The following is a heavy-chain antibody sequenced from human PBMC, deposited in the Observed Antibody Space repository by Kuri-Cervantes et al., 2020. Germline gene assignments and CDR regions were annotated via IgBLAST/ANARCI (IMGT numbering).Heavy chain of an antibody. J-gene: IGHJ6*03. CDR3: ARSGDIVVVPAADYYYYYMDV. CDR2: INAGNGNT. CDR1: GYTFTSYA. D-gene: IGHD2-2*01. V-gene: IGHV1-3*01. Sequence: ASVKVSCKVSGYTFTSYAMHWVRQAPGQRLEWMGWINAGNGNTKYSQKFQGRVTITRDTSASTAYMELSSLRSEDTAVYYCARSGDIVVVPAADYYYYYMDVWGKGTTVTVSS.